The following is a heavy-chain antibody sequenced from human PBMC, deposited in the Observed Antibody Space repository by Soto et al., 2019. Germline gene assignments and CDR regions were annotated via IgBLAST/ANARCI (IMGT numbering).Heavy chain of an antibody. CDR2: IYSGGTT. CDR1: AFTVSNNY. V-gene: IGHV3-53*01. Sequence: EVQLVEPGGGLVQPGGSLRLSCAASAFTVSNNYMIWFRLPPGKGLEWVSLIYSGGTTYYADSVKGRFTISRDNSKNTLYLQMNSLRVEDTAVYYCARNGWGMATVGMWGPGTLVTVSS. J-gene: IGHJ4*02. D-gene: IGHD4-4*01. CDR3: ARNGWGMATVGM.